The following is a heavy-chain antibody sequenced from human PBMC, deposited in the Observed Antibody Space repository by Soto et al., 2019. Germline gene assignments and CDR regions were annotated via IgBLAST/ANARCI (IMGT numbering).Heavy chain of an antibody. D-gene: IGHD3-22*01. CDR2: TSTYNGNT. Sequence: ASVKVSCKASGYTFITYGVSWVRQAPGQGLDWLGWTSTYNGNTRYAERLQGRVTMTTDTTTNTAYMELRNLRSDDTAVYYCARGPTDYYDNSANYFLDYWGQGTLVTVSS. V-gene: IGHV1-18*01. CDR1: GYTFITYG. CDR3: ARGPTDYYDNSANYFLDY. J-gene: IGHJ4*02.